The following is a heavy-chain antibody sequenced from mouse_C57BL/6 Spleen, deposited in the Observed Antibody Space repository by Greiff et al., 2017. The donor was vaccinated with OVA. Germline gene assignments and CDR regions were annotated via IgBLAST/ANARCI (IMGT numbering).Heavy chain of an antibody. CDR2: INPSTGGT. CDR3: AREDSSGYGAMDY. CDR1: GYSFTGYY. J-gene: IGHJ4*01. D-gene: IGHD3-2*02. Sequence: EVQLQQSGPELVKPGASVKISCKASGYSFTGYYMNWVKQSPEKSLEWIGEINPSTGGTTYNQKFKAKATLTVDKSSSTAYMQLKSLTSEDSAVYYCAREDSSGYGAMDYWGQGTSVTVSS. V-gene: IGHV1-42*01.